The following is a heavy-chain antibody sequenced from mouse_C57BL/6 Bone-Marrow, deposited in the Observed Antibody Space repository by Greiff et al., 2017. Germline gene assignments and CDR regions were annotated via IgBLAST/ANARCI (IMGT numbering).Heavy chain of an antibody. CDR2: ISNGGGSS. J-gene: IGHJ3*01. V-gene: IGHV5-12*01. CDR1: GFTFSDYY. Sequence: EVQLVESGGGLVQPGGSLKLSCAASGFTFSDYYMYWVRQTPEKRLEWVAYISNGGGSSYYPDTVKGRFTISRDNAKNTLYLQMSRLKSEDTAMYYCARHERGSSGPWFAYWGQGTLVTVSA. CDR3: ARHERGSSGPWFAY. D-gene: IGHD3-2*02.